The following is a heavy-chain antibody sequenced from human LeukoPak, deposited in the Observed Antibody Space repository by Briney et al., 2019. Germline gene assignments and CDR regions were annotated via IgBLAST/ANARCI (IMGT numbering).Heavy chain of an antibody. Sequence: TLSLTCTVSGGSISSGGYYWSWLRQHPGRGVEWIGYIYYSGSTYYNPSLKSRVTISVDTSKNQFSLKLSSVTAADTAVYYCARVTDGLWSGYPKYYYGMDVWGQGTTVTVSS. CDR3: ARVTDGLWSGYPKYYYGMDV. CDR1: GGSISSGGYY. V-gene: IGHV4-31*03. CDR2: IYYSGST. D-gene: IGHD3-3*01. J-gene: IGHJ6*02.